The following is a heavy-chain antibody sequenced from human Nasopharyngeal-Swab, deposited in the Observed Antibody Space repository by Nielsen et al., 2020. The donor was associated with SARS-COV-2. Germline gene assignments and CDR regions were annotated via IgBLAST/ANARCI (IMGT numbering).Heavy chain of an antibody. J-gene: IGHJ6*02. V-gene: IGHV3-21*01. CDR3: ARDLGELPYYYYGMDV. CDR1: GFTFSSYS. Sequence: GESLKISCAASGFTFSSYSMNWVRQAPGKGLEWVSSISSSSSYIYYADSVKGRSTISRDNAKNSLYLQMNSLRAEDTAVYYCARDLGELPYYYYGMDVWGQGTTVTVSS. CDR2: ISSSSSYI. D-gene: IGHD3-16*01.